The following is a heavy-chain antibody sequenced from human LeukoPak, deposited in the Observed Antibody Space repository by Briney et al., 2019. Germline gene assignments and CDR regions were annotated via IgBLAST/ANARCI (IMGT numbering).Heavy chain of an antibody. J-gene: IGHJ4*02. CDR2: ISYDGSNK. CDR3: AMASGLRFLEWLLPTYFDY. V-gene: IGHV3-30-3*01. CDR1: GFTFSSYA. Sequence: GRSLRLSCAASGFTFSSYAMHWVRQAPGKGLEWVAVISYDGSNKYYADSVKGRFTISRDNSKNTLYLQMNSLRAEDTAVYYCAMASGLRFLEWLLPTYFDYWGQGTLVTVSS. D-gene: IGHD3-3*01.